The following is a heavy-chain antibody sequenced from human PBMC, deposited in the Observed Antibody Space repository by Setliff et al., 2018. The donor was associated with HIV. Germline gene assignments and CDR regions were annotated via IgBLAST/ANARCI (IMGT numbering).Heavy chain of an antibody. V-gene: IGHV3-48*03. J-gene: IGHJ6*03. CDR3: APLGGYDFWSGPRPWYYMDV. CDR1: GFTFSTYE. Sequence: GGSLRLSCAASGFTFSTYEMNWVRQAPGKGPEWVSYISSSGSTIYYADSVKGRFTISRDNAKNSLYLQMNSLRAEDTAVYYCAPLGGYDFWSGPRPWYYMDVWGKGTTVTVSS. D-gene: IGHD3-3*01. CDR2: ISSSGSTI.